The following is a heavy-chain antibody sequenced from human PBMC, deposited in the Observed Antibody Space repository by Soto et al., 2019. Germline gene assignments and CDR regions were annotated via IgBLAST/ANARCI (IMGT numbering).Heavy chain of an antibody. D-gene: IGHD5-12*01. CDR2: MNPNSGNT. V-gene: IGHV1-8*01. Sequence: ASVKVSCKASGYTFISYDINWVRQATGQGLEWMGWMNPNSGNTGYAQKFQGRVTMTRNTSISTAYMELSSLRSEDTAVYYCARHRVDPRGRMVYYYGMDVWGQGTTVTVSS. CDR3: ARHRVDPRGRMVYYYGMDV. CDR1: GYTFISYD. J-gene: IGHJ6*02.